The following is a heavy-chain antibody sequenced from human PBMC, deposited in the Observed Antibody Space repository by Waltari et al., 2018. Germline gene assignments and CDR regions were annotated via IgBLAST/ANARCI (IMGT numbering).Heavy chain of an antibody. V-gene: IGHV4-38-2*02. CDR1: GYSISSDYY. Sequence: QFQLQESGPGLVKPSETLSLTCRVSGYSISSDYYWGWMRQPPGKGREWIGSIFHSGDTYYNPSLKSRVTISVDTSKNQLSLKLHSVTAADTAVYYCVRDWRAGYFGPVRDTSFDHWGQGTLVTVSS. CDR2: IFHSGDT. J-gene: IGHJ4*02. D-gene: IGHD3-22*01. CDR3: VRDWRAGYFGPVRDTSFDH.